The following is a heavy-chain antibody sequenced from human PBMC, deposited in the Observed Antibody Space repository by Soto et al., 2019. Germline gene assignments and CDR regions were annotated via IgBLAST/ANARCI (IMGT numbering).Heavy chain of an antibody. CDR1: GFTFSSYA. V-gene: IGHV3-23*01. D-gene: IGHD6-6*01. J-gene: IGHJ4*01. CDR3: AKSRTTSSYYFDY. Sequence: DVQLLESGGGLVQPGGSLRLSCAASGFTFSSYAMSWVRQAPGKGLEWVSAMSGSAGNTYYADSVKGRFTISRDNSKNTLYLQMNSLRAEDTAVYYCAKSRTTSSYYFDYWGHGTLVTVSS. CDR2: MSGSAGNT.